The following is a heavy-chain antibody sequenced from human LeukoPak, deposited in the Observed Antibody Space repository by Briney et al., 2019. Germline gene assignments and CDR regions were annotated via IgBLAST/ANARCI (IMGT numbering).Heavy chain of an antibody. J-gene: IGHJ4*02. CDR1: GGSISSSNW. V-gene: IGHV4-4*02. D-gene: IGHD1-26*01. Sequence: SETLSLTCAVSGGSISSSNWWSWVRQPPGKGLEWIGEINHSGSTNYNPSLKSRVTISVDTSKNQFSLKLSSVTAADTAVYYCARVGIVGARHLYYFDYWGQGTLVTVSS. CDR2: INHSGST. CDR3: ARVGIVGARHLYYFDY.